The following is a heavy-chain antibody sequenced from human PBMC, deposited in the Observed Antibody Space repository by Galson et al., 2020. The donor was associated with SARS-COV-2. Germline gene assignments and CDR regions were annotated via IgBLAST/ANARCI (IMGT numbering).Heavy chain of an antibody. Sequence: GESLKISCAASGFTFSGPPMHWVRQAPGRGLKWVAVVSGDGSYKGHEDSVKGRFTISRDNSKNTLDLQMDNLRPEDTAIYYCAREGGSSGRAGFFDHWGQGTLVIVSS. D-gene: IGHD3-22*01. CDR2: VSGDGSYK. CDR3: AREGGSSGRAGFFDH. CDR1: GFTFSGPP. J-gene: IGHJ4*02. V-gene: IGHV3-30-3*01.